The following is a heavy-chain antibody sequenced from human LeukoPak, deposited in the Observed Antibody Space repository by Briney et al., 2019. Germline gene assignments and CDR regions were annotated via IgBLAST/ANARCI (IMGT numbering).Heavy chain of an antibody. V-gene: IGHV3-30-3*01. CDR3: ARETIQQEAWFDP. J-gene: IGHJ5*02. CDR1: GFTFGSYA. CDR2: ISYDGSNK. Sequence: PGGSLRLSCAASGFTFGSYAMHWVRQAPGKGLEWVAVISYDGSNKYYADSVKGRFTISRDNSKNTLYLQMNSLRAEDTAVYYCARETIQQEAWFDPWGQGTLVTVSS. D-gene: IGHD3-3*01.